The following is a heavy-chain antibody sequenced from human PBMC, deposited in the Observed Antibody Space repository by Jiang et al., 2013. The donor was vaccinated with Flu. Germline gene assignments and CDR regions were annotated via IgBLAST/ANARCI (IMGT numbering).Heavy chain of an antibody. CDR3: ARKGSSYESCEEAFDF. D-gene: IGHD2-2*01. Sequence: LLKPSETLSLTCAVYGGSFSGYYWSWIRQPPGKGLEWIGEINHSGSTNYNPSLKSRVTISVDTSKKQFSLKLSSVTAADTAVYYCARKGSSYESCEEAFDFWGQGTLVTVSS. CDR1: GGSFSGYY. V-gene: IGHV4-34*01. J-gene: IGHJ4*02. CDR2: INHSGST.